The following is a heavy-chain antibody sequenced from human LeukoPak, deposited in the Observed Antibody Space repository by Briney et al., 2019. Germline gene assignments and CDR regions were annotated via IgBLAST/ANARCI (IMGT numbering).Heavy chain of an antibody. Sequence: GGSLRPSCAASGFTFSSYSMNWVRQAPGKGLEWVSYISSSSSTIYYADSVKGRFTISRDNAKNSLYLQMNSLRAEDTTVYYCAIFAMPRGYSYGPDYWGQGTLVTVSS. V-gene: IGHV3-48*04. CDR1: GFTFSSYS. CDR2: ISSSSSTI. CDR3: AIFAMPRGYSYGPDY. D-gene: IGHD5-18*01. J-gene: IGHJ4*02.